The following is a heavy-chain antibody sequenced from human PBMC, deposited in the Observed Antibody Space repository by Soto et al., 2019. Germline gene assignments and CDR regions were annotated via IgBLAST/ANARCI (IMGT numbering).Heavy chain of an antibody. J-gene: IGHJ4*02. V-gene: IGHV4-59*08. D-gene: IGHD1-20*01. CDR3: ARLTGYNWNAPLDY. Sequence: SETLSLTCTVSGGSISSYYWSWIRQPPGKGLEWIGYIYYSGSTNYNPSLKSRITISVDTSKNQFSLKLSSVTAADTAVYYCARLTGYNWNAPLDYWGQGTLVTVSS. CDR1: GGSISSYY. CDR2: IYYSGST.